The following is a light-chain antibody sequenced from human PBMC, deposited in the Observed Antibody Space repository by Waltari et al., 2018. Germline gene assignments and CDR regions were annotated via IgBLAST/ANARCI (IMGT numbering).Light chain of an antibody. CDR2: DAS. CDR3: QQRTDWPPLT. CDR1: QSVGTY. V-gene: IGKV3-11*01. Sequence: EIVLTQSPATLSLSPGERATLSCRAGQSVGTYLAWYQQKPGQAPRLLISDASYRASGIPARFSGSGSGTDFTLTISSLEPEDFAIYYCQQRTDWPPLTFGGGTKVEIK. J-gene: IGKJ4*01.